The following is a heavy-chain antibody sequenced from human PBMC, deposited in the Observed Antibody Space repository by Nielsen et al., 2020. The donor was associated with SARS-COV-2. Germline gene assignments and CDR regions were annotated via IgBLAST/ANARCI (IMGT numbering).Heavy chain of an antibody. CDR1: EISFSSYA. D-gene: IGHD5-18*01. CDR3: ARDRQLWWTFDY. Sequence: GESLKISCVASEISFSSYAMHWVRQAPGKGLEWVAVISYDGSNKYYADSVKGRFTISRDNSKNTLYLQMNSLRAEDTAVYYCARDRQLWWTFDYWGQGTLVTVSS. V-gene: IGHV3-30-3*01. J-gene: IGHJ4*02. CDR2: ISYDGSNK.